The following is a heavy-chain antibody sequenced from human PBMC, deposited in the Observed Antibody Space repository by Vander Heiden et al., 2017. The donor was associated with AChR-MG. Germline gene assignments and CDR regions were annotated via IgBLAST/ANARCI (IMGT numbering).Heavy chain of an antibody. CDR2: IIPIFGTA. CDR1: AGTFSSYA. D-gene: IGHD4-4*01. CDR3: ARDSDPTVIWEGSYPWFDP. J-gene: IGHJ5*02. V-gene: IGHV1-69*06. Sequence: QGQLVQSGAAVRKPGSTVKVPCKASAGTFSSYASGWVRQAPGQGLEWMGGIIPIFGTANYAQKFQGRVTITADKSTSTAYMELSSLRSEDTAVYYCARDSDPTVIWEGSYPWFDPWGQGTLVTVSS.